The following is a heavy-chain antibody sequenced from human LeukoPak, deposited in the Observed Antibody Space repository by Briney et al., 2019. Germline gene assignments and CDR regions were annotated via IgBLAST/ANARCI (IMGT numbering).Heavy chain of an antibody. CDR3: AKGSGSSCYSPCDY. CDR2: ICANDGNT. V-gene: IGHV3-23*01. CDR1: GLTFRNYA. J-gene: IGHJ4*02. Sequence: GGSLRLSCAASGLTFRNYAMSWVRQAPGKGLEWVSVICANDGNTYYADAVKGRFTISRDNSKDTLYLQMDSLRAEDTAVYYCAKGSGSSCYSPCDYWGQGILVTVSS. D-gene: IGHD2-15*01.